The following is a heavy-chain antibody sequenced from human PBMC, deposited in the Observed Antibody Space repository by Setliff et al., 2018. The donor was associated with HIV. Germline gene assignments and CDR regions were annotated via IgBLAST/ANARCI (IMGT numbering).Heavy chain of an antibody. J-gene: IGHJ4*02. D-gene: IGHD2-15*01. V-gene: IGHV4-38-2*02. CDR1: GGSITGHY. CDR2: IYQTGSI. CDR3: ARQAWHSGRNGYFVDY. Sequence: SETLSLTCTVSGGSITGHYCGWIRQPPGKGLEWIATIYQTGSIYYNPSLQNRVTLLLDMSKNQFSLKLSSVTAADTAVYYCARQAWHSGRNGYFVDYWGQGTLVTVSS.